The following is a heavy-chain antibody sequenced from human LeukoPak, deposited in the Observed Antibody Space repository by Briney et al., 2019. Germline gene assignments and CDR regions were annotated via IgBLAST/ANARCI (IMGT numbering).Heavy chain of an antibody. D-gene: IGHD5-18*01. CDR2: ISYDGSNK. CDR1: GFTFSSYG. V-gene: IGHV3-30*03. J-gene: IGHJ4*02. CDR3: ARELWFDY. Sequence: PGRSLRLSCAASGFTFSSYGMHWVRQAPGKGLEWVAVISYDGSNKYYADSVKGRFTISRDNSKNTLYLQMNSPRAEDTAVYYCARELWFDYWGQGTLVTVSS.